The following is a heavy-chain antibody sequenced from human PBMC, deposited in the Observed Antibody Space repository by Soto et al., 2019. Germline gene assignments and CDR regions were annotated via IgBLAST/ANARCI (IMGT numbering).Heavy chain of an antibody. CDR3: ARGAAFFRFLEWLSSAEYFQH. D-gene: IGHD3-3*01. CDR1: GFTFSSYS. J-gene: IGHJ1*01. CDR2: ISSSSSYI. Sequence: PGGSLRLSCAASGFTFSSYSMNWVRQAPGKGLEWVSSISSSSSYIYYADSVKGRFTISRDNAKNSLYLQMNSLRAEDTAVYYCARGAAFFRFLEWLSSAEYFQHWGQGTLVTVSS. V-gene: IGHV3-21*01.